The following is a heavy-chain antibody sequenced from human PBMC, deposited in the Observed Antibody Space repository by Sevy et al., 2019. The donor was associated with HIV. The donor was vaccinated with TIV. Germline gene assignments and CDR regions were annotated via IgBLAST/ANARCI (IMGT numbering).Heavy chain of an antibody. J-gene: IGHJ4*02. CDR3: SRVYGDYVGFDY. CDR1: GFTFSSYS. D-gene: IGHD4-17*01. Sequence: GGSLRLSCAASGFTFSSYSMNWVRQAPGKGLEWVSSISSSSSYIYYADSVKGRFTISRDNAKNSLYLQMNSLRAEDTAVYYWSRVYGDYVGFDYWGQGTLVTVSS. V-gene: IGHV3-21*01. CDR2: ISSSSSYI.